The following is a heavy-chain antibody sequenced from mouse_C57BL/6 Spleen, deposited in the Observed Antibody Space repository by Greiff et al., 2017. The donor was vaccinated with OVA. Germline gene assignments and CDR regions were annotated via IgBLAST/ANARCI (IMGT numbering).Heavy chain of an antibody. Sequence: EVMLVESGPGMVKPSQSLSLTCTVTGYSITSGYDWHWIRHFPGNKLEWMGYMSYRGSTNYTPSLKSRISITHDTSKNQFFLELKSGTTEDTATYYCARGGDYDYYFDYWGQGTTLTVSS. CDR2: MSYRGST. CDR3: ARGGDYDYYFDY. D-gene: IGHD2-4*01. CDR1: GYSITSGYD. J-gene: IGHJ2*01. V-gene: IGHV3-1*01.